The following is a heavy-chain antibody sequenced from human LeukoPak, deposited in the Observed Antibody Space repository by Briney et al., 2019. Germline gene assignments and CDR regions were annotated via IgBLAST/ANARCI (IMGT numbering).Heavy chain of an antibody. CDR1: GFTFSDYW. V-gene: IGHV3-7*01. CDR3: KSGGAAPGSFDN. Sequence: PGGSLRLSCAASGFTFSDYWMSWMRQAPGKGLEWVANIKYDGDEEYYVDSMKGRFTISRDNAKNSLYLQLNSLRVEDTAVYYCKSGGAAPGSFDNWGQGTLVTVSP. CDR2: IKYDGDEE. D-gene: IGHD6-13*01. J-gene: IGHJ4*02.